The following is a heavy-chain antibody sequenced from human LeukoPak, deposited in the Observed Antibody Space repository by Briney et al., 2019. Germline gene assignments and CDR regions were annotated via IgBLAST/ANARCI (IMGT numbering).Heavy chain of an antibody. Sequence: GGSLRLSCAASGFTFSSYGMHWVRQAPGKGLEWVAFIRYDGSNKYYADSVKGRFTISRDNSKNTLYLQMNSLRAEDTAVYYCAKGRSYCSSTSCPIGYWGQGTLVTASS. CDR2: IRYDGSNK. D-gene: IGHD2-2*01. CDR3: AKGRSYCSSTSCPIGY. V-gene: IGHV3-30*02. J-gene: IGHJ4*02. CDR1: GFTFSSYG.